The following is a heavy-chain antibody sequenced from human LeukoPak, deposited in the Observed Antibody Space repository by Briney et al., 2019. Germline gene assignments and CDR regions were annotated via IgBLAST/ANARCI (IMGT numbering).Heavy chain of an antibody. V-gene: IGHV4-4*07. CDR3: AREGLHAFDI. J-gene: IGHJ3*02. D-gene: IGHD3/OR15-3a*01. CDR2: IYSGGST. Sequence: SETLSLTCSVSGVSISSYYWSWIRQPAGKGLEWIGRIYSGGSTNYSPSLKSRVTVSVDTSKNELSLKLTSVTAADTAVYYCAREGLHAFDIWGQGTMVTVSS. CDR1: GVSISSYY.